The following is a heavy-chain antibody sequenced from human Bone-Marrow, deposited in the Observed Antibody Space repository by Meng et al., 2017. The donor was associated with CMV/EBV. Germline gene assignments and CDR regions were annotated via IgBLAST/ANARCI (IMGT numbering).Heavy chain of an antibody. D-gene: IGHD6-19*01. CDR2: IYYSGST. CDR1: GGSISSYY. V-gene: IGHV4-59*01. J-gene: IGHJ6*02. CDR3: ARDYASGWYRGDYYYGMDV. Sequence: SETLSLTCTVSGGSISSYYWSWIRQPPGKGLEWIGYIYYSGSTNYNPSLKSRATISVDTSKNQFSLKLSSVTAADTAVYYCARDYASGWYRGDYYYGMDVWGQGTTVTVSS.